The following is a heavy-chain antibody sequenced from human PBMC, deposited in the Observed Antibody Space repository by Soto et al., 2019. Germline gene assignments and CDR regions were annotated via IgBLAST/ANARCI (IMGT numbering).Heavy chain of an antibody. J-gene: IGHJ4*02. Sequence: EVQLVESGGGLVQPGGSLRLSCATSGFTFIGYTLSWVRRARGKGLELVSYISSANSAIYYADSVKGRSEISRDNAKTSMFLQLHSLRAEDTAIYYWARVGWELTFDYWGQGAQVTVSS. CDR3: ARVGWELTFDY. D-gene: IGHD1-7*01. V-gene: IGHV3-48*01. CDR1: GFTFIGYT. CDR2: ISSANSAI.